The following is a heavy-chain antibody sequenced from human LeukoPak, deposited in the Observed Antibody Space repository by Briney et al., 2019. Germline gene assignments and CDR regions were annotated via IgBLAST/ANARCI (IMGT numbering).Heavy chain of an antibody. CDR2: INHSGST. D-gene: IGHD3-22*01. Sequence: SETLSLTCAVYGGSFSGYYWSWIRQPPGKGLEWIGEINHSGSTNYNPSLKSRVTISVDTSKNQFSLKLSSVTAADTAVYYCARGLPIVVVLDYWGQGTLVTVSS. J-gene: IGHJ4*02. CDR1: GGSFSGYY. V-gene: IGHV4-34*01. CDR3: ARGLPIVVVLDY.